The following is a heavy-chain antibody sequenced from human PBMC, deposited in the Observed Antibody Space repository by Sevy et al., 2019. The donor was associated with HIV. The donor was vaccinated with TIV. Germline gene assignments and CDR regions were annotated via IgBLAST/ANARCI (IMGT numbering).Heavy chain of an antibody. CDR1: GFTFSDYY. V-gene: IGHV3-11*01. D-gene: IGHD3-22*01. CDR2: ISSSGSTI. J-gene: IGHJ4*02. CDR3: ATSAQPYYYDSSGYYYGFDY. Sequence: GGSLRLSCAASGFTFSDYYMSWIRQAPGKGLEWVSYISSSGSTIYYADSVKGRFTISRDNAKNSLYLQMNSLRAEDTAVYYCATSAQPYYYDSSGYYYGFDYWGQRTLVTVSS.